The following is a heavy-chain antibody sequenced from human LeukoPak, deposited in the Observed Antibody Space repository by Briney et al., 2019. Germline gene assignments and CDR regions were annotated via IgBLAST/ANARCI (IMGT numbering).Heavy chain of an antibody. Sequence: GESLRLSCAASGFTFSTYSMNWVRQAPGKGLEWASSITGSGGWTSYAGSVKGRFTISRDNANNSLYLQMRSLTVEDTAVYFCARDSAPHRVILDFWGQGTLVTVSS. D-gene: IGHD1-14*01. V-gene: IGHV3-21*01. J-gene: IGHJ4*02. CDR3: ARDSAPHRVILDF. CDR1: GFTFSTYS. CDR2: ITGSGGWT.